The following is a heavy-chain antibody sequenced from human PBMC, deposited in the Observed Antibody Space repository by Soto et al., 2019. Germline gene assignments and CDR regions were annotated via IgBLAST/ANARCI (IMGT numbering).Heavy chain of an antibody. CDR3: ARGSLRTYYYGSGSYYPSPN. CDR1: GGSFSGYY. Sequence: QVQLQQWGAGLLKPSETLSLTCAVYGGSFSGYYWSWIRQPPGKGLAWIGEINHSGSTNYNPSLKSRVTISVDTPKNQFSLKLSSVTAADTAVYYCARGSLRTYYYGSGSYYPSPNWGQGTLVTVSS. V-gene: IGHV4-34*01. J-gene: IGHJ4*02. CDR2: INHSGST. D-gene: IGHD3-10*01.